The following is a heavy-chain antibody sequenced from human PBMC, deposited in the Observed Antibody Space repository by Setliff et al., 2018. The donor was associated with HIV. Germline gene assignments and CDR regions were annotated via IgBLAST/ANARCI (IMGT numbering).Heavy chain of an antibody. D-gene: IGHD3-22*01. CDR2: IYHSGST. V-gene: IGHV4-4*02. CDR3: ARAVHSPSIYYYVFDY. Sequence: SETLSLTCAVSGGSISSDNWWNWVRQPPGKGLEWIGEIYHSGSTNYNPSLKSRVTISVDKSKNQFSLKVSSVTAADTAVYYCARAVHSPSIYYYVFDYWGQGTLVTVSS. J-gene: IGHJ4*02. CDR1: GGSISSDNW.